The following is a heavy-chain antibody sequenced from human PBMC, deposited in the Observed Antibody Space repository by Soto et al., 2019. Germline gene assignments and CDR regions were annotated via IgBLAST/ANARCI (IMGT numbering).Heavy chain of an antibody. CDR3: ARPRGKSDWFDP. Sequence: LETLSLTCTVSGGSISSSSYYWGWIRQPPGKGLEWIGSIYYSGSTYYNPSLKSRVTISVDTSKNQFSLKLSSVTAADTAVYYCARPRGKSDWFDPWGQGTLVTVSS. V-gene: IGHV4-39*01. CDR1: GGSISSSSYY. CDR2: IYYSGST. J-gene: IGHJ5*02.